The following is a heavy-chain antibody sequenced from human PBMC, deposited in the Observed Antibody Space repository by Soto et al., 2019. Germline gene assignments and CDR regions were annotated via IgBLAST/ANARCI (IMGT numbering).Heavy chain of an antibody. D-gene: IGHD3-10*01. CDR1: GFTFSNAW. J-gene: IGHJ6*02. V-gene: IGHV3-15*01. Sequence: GGSLRLSCAASGFTFSNAWMSWVRQAPGKGLEWVGRIKSKTDGGTTDYAAPVKGRFTISRDDSKNTLYLQMNSLKTEDTAVYYCTTEGSFSYYYGMDVWGQGTTVTVSS. CDR3: TTEGSFSYYYGMDV. CDR2: IKSKTDGGTT.